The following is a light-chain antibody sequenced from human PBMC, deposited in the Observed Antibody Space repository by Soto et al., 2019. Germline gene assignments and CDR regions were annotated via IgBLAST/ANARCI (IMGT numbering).Light chain of an antibody. Sequence: EIVLTHSPSTLSLSPGERAALSCSASQSVSTFLACYQQKPGQPPRLLIYAASSRATGIPARFSGRASGTDFPLTISRLAPEDFAVYYCQQRGNWPSFGGGTKVDIK. J-gene: IGKJ4*01. CDR1: QSVSTF. CDR3: QQRGNWPS. V-gene: IGKV3-11*01. CDR2: AAS.